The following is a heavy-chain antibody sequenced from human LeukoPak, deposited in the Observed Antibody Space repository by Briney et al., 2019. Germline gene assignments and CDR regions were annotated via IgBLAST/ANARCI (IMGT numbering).Heavy chain of an antibody. CDR1: GFTFSSYS. J-gene: IGHJ4*02. CDR2: ISSSSSYI. CDR3: ARDIVYGSGGIDY. Sequence: GGSLRLSCAASGFTFSSYSMNWVRQAPGKGLEWVSSISSSSSYIYYADSVKGRFTISRDNAKNSLYLQMNSLRAEDTAVYYCARDIVYGSGGIDYWGQGTLVTVSS. D-gene: IGHD3-10*01. V-gene: IGHV3-21*01.